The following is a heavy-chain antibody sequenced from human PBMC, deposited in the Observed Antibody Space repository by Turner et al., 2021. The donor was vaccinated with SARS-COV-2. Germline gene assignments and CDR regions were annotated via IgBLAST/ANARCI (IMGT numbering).Heavy chain of an antibody. CDR2: ISYDGSNK. CDR1: AFHFSRYA. Sequence: QVQLVESGGGVVQPGRFLRRSCASSAFHFSRYAMHWVRQAPGKGLEWVAVISYDGSNKYYADSVKGRFTLSRDNSKNTLYLQMNSLRAEDTAVYYCARDSPYCTNGVCYTSYYGMDVWGQGTTVTVSS. CDR3: ARDSPYCTNGVCYTSYYGMDV. J-gene: IGHJ6*02. V-gene: IGHV3-30*04. D-gene: IGHD2-8*01.